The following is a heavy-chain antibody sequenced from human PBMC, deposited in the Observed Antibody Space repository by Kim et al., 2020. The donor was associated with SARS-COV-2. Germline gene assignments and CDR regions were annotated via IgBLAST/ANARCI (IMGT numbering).Heavy chain of an antibody. V-gene: IGHV3-15*01. CDR1: GFTFSNAW. Sequence: GGSLRLSCAASGFTFSNAWLSWVRQAPGKGLEWVGRIKSKTDGGTKDYAALVKGRFTISREDSTITLHLQMNRLKNEDIDVYYCTLPTECGGDCDSDYWG. J-gene: IGHJ4*01. D-gene: IGHD2-21*02. CDR3: TLPTECGGDCDSDY. CDR2: IKSKTDGGTK.